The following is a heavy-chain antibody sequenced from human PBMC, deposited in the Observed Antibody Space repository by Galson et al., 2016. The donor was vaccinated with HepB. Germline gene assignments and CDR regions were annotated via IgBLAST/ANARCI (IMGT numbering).Heavy chain of an antibody. Sequence: SLRLSCAASGFTLSDYDLNWVRQAPGKGLEWVSSITSGSAYIKYADSVKGRFTISRDNGKNSLYLQMNSLRATDTAVYYCARVGPETIMTYFDFWGQGTLVTVSS. CDR3: ARVGPETIMTYFDF. V-gene: IGHV3-21*06. CDR2: ITSGSAYI. D-gene: IGHD3-16*01. J-gene: IGHJ4*02. CDR1: GFTLSDYD.